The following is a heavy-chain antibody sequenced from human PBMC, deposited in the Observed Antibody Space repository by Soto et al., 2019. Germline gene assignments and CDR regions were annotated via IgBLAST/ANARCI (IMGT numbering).Heavy chain of an antibody. V-gene: IGHV5-51*01. CDR3: ARQGGTIYYYYGTDV. CDR1: GYSFTSYW. CDR2: IYPGDSDT. D-gene: IGHD2-2*01. J-gene: IGHJ6*02. Sequence: GESLKISCKGSGYSFTSYWIGWVRQMPGKGLEWMGIIYPGDSDTRYSPSFQGQVTISADKSISTAYLQWSSLKASDTAMYYCARQGGTIYYYYGTDVWGQGTTVTVSS.